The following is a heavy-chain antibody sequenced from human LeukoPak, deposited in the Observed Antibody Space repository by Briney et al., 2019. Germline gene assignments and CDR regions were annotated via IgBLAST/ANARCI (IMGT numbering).Heavy chain of an antibody. CDR1: GFTFSSYA. CDR3: AKMREQLVYFDY. CDR2: ISGSGGST. J-gene: IGHJ4*02. V-gene: IGHV3-23*01. Sequence: GGSLRLSCAASGFTFSSYAMSWVRQAPGGGLEWVSTISGSGGSTYYTDSVEGRFTISRDNSKNTLYLQMNSLRAEDTAVYYCAKMREQLVYFDYWGQGTLVTVSS. D-gene: IGHD6-13*01.